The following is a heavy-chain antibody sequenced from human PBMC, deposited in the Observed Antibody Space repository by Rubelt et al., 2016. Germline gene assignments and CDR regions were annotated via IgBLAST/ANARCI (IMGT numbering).Heavy chain of an antibody. Sequence: QVQLVQSGAEVKKPGSSVKVSCKASGGTFSSYAISWVRQAPGQGLEGMGGIIPVFGTANYAQKFQGRITMTADESTSTAYMELSSLRSEDTAVYYCATTIAIRPYYFDYWGQGTLVTVSS. V-gene: IGHV1-69*01. CDR2: IIPVFGTA. CDR3: ATTIAIRPYYFDY. CDR1: GGTFSSYA. J-gene: IGHJ4*02. D-gene: IGHD6-6*01.